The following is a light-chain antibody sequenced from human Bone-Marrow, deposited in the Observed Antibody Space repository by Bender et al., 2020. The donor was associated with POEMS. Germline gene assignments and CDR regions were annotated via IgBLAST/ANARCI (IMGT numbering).Light chain of an antibody. CDR1: NSNIGTNA. J-gene: IGLJ3*02. CDR3: AAWEAGLSGGV. Sequence: QSVLTQPPSASGTPGQRVTISCSGSNSNIGTNAVNWYQQFPGTAPKLLIYSDNPRPSGVPDRFSAFKSGASASLAISGLQSEDGADYYCAAWEAGLSGGVFGGGTKLAVL. V-gene: IGLV1-44*01. CDR2: SDN.